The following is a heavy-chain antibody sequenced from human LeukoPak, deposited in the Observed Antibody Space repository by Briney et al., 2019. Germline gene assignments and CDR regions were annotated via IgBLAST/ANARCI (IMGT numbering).Heavy chain of an antibody. V-gene: IGHV3-23*01. CDR1: GFTFSSYA. Sequence: PGGSLRLSCAASGFTFSSYAMSWVRQAPGKGLEWVSAISGSGDSTYYGDSVKGRFTISRDNSKNTLYLQMNSLRAEDTAVYYCAKEKGAARLLYYYYCGMDVWGQGTTVTVSS. CDR3: AKEKGAARLLYYYYCGMDV. D-gene: IGHD6-6*01. J-gene: IGHJ6*02. CDR2: ISGSGDST.